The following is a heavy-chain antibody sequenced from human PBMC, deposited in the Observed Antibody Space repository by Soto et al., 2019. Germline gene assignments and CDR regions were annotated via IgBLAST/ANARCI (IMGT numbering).Heavy chain of an antibody. CDR1: GFTFSSYA. D-gene: IGHD6-19*01. J-gene: IGHJ4*02. Sequence: PGGSLRLSFAASGFTFSSYAMSWVRQAPGKGLEWVSAISGSGGSTYYADSVKGRFTISRDNSKNTLYLQMNSLRAEDTAVYYCAILWLANGGIDYWGQGTLVTVSS. CDR3: AILWLANGGIDY. V-gene: IGHV3-23*01. CDR2: ISGSGGST.